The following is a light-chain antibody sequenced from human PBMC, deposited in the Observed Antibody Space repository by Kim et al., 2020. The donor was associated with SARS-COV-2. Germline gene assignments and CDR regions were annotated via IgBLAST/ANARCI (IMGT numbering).Light chain of an antibody. V-gene: IGLV6-57*03. J-gene: IGLJ2*01. CDR3: QSYDSSNVV. Sequence: GNTVPISCTRTSGRIASNYVQWYQQRPGRAPPTVIYEDNQRPSGGPDRFSGSIDSSSNSASLTISGLKTEDEADYYCQSYDSSNVVFGGGTQLTVL. CDR1: SGRIASNY. CDR2: EDN.